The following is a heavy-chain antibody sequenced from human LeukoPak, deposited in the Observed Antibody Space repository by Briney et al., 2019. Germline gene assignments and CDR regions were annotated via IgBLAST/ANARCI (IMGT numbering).Heavy chain of an antibody. Sequence: GGSLRLSCAASGFTFSSYSMNWVRQAPGKGLEWVSAISGSGGTTYYADSVKGRFTISRDNSKNTLYLQMNSLRAEDTAVYYCAKGAWFGELLRDYYYYYYMDVWGKGTTVTVSS. CDR1: GFTFSSYS. CDR3: AKGAWFGELLRDYYYYYYMDV. V-gene: IGHV3-23*01. D-gene: IGHD3-10*01. J-gene: IGHJ6*03. CDR2: ISGSGGTT.